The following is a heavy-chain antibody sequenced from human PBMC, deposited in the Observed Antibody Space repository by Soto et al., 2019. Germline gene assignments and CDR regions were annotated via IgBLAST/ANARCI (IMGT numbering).Heavy chain of an antibody. V-gene: IGHV1-69*12. CDR1: GGTFSTYA. CDR3: ARSLGLEYYYGMDV. J-gene: IGHJ6*02. CDR2: IIPIFGTA. D-gene: IGHD1-1*01. Sequence: QVQLVQSGAEVKKPGSSVMVSCKASGGTFSTYAISWVRQAPGQGLEWMGGIIPIFGTASYAQKFQGRVTITADESTSTAYMELRSLTSEDTAVYYCARSLGLEYYYGMDVWGQGTTVTDSS.